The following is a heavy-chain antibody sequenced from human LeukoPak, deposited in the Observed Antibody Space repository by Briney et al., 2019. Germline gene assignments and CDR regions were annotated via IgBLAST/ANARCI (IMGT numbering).Heavy chain of an antibody. CDR3: ARPQFSIAAAVSYNWFDP. CDR2: INTNSGGT. D-gene: IGHD6-13*01. V-gene: IGHV1-2*02. Sequence: ASVKVSCKASGYTFTGYYMHWVRQAPGQGLEWMGWINTNSGGTNYAQKFEGRVTMTGDTSISTAYMELSRLRSDDTAVYYCARPQFSIAAAVSYNWFDPWGQGTLVTVSS. CDR1: GYTFTGYY. J-gene: IGHJ5*02.